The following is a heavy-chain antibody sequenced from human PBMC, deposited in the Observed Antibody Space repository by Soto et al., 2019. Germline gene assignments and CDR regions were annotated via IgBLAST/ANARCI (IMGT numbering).Heavy chain of an antibody. Sequence: SETLSLTCTVSGGSISSYYWSWIRQPPGKGLEWIGYIYYNGSTNYNPSLKSRVTISVDTSKNQFSLKLSSVTAADTAVYYCARGGSYYDSSGYYWTGATTGYGMDVWGQGTTVTVSS. D-gene: IGHD3-22*01. J-gene: IGHJ6*02. CDR3: ARGGSYYDSSGYYWTGATTGYGMDV. CDR2: IYYNGST. V-gene: IGHV4-59*08. CDR1: GGSISSYY.